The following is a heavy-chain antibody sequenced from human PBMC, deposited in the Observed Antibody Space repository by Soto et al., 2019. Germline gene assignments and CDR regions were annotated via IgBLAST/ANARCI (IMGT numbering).Heavy chain of an antibody. J-gene: IGHJ4*02. CDR2: ISSSSSTI. Sequence: GGSLRLSCAASGFTFSSYSMNWVRQAPGKGLEWVSYISSSSSTIYYADSVKGRFTISRDNSKNSLYLQMNSLRAEDTAVYYCAKLHQSDKYEDSYCFDYWGQGTLVTVSS. CDR3: AKLHQSDKYEDSYCFDY. CDR1: GFTFSSYS. D-gene: IGHD2-15*01. V-gene: IGHV3-48*01.